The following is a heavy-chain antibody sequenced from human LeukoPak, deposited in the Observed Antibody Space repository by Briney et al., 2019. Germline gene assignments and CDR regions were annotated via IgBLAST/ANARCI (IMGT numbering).Heavy chain of an antibody. CDR3: AKGYYYGSGSFRWFDP. D-gene: IGHD3-10*01. V-gene: IGHV3-23*01. CDR1: GFTFSSYA. Sequence: GGSLRLSCADSGFTFSSYAMSWVRQATGKGLEWVSAISAGGGTTYYADSVKGRFTISRDKSKNTLYLQMNSLRAEDAAVYYCAKGYYYGSGSFRWFDPWGQGTLVTVSS. CDR2: ISAGGGTT. J-gene: IGHJ5*02.